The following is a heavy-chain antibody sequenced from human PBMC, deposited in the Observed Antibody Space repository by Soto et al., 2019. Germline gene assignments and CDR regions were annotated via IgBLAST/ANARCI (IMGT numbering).Heavy chain of an antibody. V-gene: IGHV3-7*01. CDR1: GFTFSSYW. D-gene: IGHD5-12*01. Sequence: GGSLRLSCAASGFTFSSYWMSWVRQAPGKGLEWVANIKQNGSGKYDVDSVKGRFTISRDNAKNSLYLQMNSLRAEDTAVYYCARNSGFDGGGYWGQGTLVTVSS. CDR2: IKQNGSGK. J-gene: IGHJ4*02. CDR3: ARNSGFDGGGY.